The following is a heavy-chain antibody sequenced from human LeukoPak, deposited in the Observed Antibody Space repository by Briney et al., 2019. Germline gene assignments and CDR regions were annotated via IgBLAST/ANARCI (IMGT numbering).Heavy chain of an antibody. CDR3: AKDVSIAAPYFDY. Sequence: GGSLRLSCAASGFTFSSYGMHWLREAPGKGLEGVAFIRYDGSNKYYADSVKGRFTISRDNSKNTLYLQMNSLRAEDTAVYYCAKDVSIAAPYFDYWGPGTLVTVYS. CDR1: GFTFSSYG. V-gene: IGHV3-30*02. J-gene: IGHJ4*02. CDR2: IRYDGSNK. D-gene: IGHD6-6*01.